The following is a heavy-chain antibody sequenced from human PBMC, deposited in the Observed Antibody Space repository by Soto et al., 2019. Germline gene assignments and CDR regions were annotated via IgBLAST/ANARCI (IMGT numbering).Heavy chain of an antibody. CDR2: INAGNGNT. V-gene: IGHV1-3*01. D-gene: IGHD5-12*01. Sequence: ASVKVSCKASGYTFTSYAMHWVRQAPGQRLEWMGWINAGNGNTKYSQKFQGRVTITRDTSASTAYMELSSLRSEDRAGYYCARQGEGGYNYGFWGRGSLVPVSS. CDR1: GYTFTSYA. CDR3: ARQGEGGYNYGF. J-gene: IGHJ4*02.